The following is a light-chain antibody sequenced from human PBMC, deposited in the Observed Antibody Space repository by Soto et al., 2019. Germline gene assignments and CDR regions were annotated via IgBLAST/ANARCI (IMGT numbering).Light chain of an antibody. CDR1: QSVPKTY. CDR3: HQYDTSPQK. Sequence: EILLTQSPGTLSFSPGERATLSCRASQSVPKTYLAWYQQKPGQAPRLLIYGPSIRATVIPDRFSGSGSGTDFTLTISRLEPEDFAVYYCHQYDTSPQKFGQGTKVGIK. CDR2: GPS. V-gene: IGKV3-20*01. J-gene: IGKJ1*01.